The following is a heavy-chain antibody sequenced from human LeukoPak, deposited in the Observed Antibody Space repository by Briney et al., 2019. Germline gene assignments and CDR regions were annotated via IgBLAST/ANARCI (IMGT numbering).Heavy chain of an antibody. Sequence: GGSLRLSCVASGFAFSAYWMHWVRQAPGEGLVWVSRINGDGTETTYADSVKGRLSVSRDNAKNTVYLQMNSLRVEDTAVYYCSRGRIMGGRTEVALEYWGQGILVTVSS. CDR2: INGDGTET. CDR1: GFAFSAYW. J-gene: IGHJ4*02. CDR3: SRGRIMGGRTEVALEY. V-gene: IGHV3-74*01. D-gene: IGHD1-1*01.